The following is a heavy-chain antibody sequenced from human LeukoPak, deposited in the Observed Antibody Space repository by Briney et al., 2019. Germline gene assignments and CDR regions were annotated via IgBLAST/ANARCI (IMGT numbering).Heavy chain of an antibody. V-gene: IGHV3-7*01. CDR2: IKQDGSEK. CDR3: ARDLRGVGDRLFDY. Sequence: GGSLRLSCAASGFTFTTYWMGWVRQAPGKGLEWVANIKQDGSEKYYGDSVKGRFTISRDNAKNSLSLQMNSLRAEDTAVYYCARDLRGVGDRLFDYWGQGTLVTVSS. CDR1: GFTFTTYW. J-gene: IGHJ4*02. D-gene: IGHD1-26*01.